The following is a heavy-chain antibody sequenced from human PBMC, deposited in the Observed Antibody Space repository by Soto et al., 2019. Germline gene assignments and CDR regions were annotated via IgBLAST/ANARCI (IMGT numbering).Heavy chain of an antibody. J-gene: IGHJ6*03. D-gene: IGHD3-3*01. CDR1: GFTFGDYA. V-gene: IGHV3-49*03. CDR2: IRSKAYGGTT. CDR3: TRALEYDFWSGSYMDV. Sequence: GGSLRLSCTASGFTFGDYAMSWFRQAPGKGLEWVGFIRSKAYGGTTEYAAAVKGRFTMSKDDSKSIAYLQMNSLKTEDTAVYYCTRALEYDFWSGSYMDVWGKGTTVTVSS.